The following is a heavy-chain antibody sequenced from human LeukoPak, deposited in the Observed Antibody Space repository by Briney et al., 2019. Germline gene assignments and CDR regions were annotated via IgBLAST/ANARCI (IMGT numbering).Heavy chain of an antibody. CDR1: GGSFSGYY. Sequence: PSETLSLTCAVYGGSFSGYYWSWIRQPPGKGLEWIGEINHSGSTNYNPSLKSRVTISVDTSKNQFSLKLSSVTAADTAVYYCATCLGGDCSYLKLDYWGQGTLVTVSS. D-gene: IGHD2-21*02. V-gene: IGHV4-34*01. CDR2: INHSGST. CDR3: ATCLGGDCSYLKLDY. J-gene: IGHJ4*02.